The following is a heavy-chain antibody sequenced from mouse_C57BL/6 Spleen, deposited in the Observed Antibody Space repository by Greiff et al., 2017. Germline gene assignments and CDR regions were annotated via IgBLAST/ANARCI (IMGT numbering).Heavy chain of an antibody. CDR3: ARETGTKDY. V-gene: IGHV5-4*01. CDR2: ISDGGSYT. CDR1: GFTFSSYA. Sequence: EVQGVESGGGLVKPGGSLKLSCAASGFTFSSYAMSWVRQTPEKRLEWVATISDGGSYTYYPDNVKGRFTISRDNAKNNLYLQMSHLKSEDTAMYYCARETGTKDYWGQGTSVTVSS. J-gene: IGHJ4*01. D-gene: IGHD4-1*01.